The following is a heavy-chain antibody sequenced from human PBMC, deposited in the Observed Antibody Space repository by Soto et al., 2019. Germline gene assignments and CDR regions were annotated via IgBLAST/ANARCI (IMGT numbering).Heavy chain of an antibody. CDR3: AREQWGFDS. CDR1: NGSISTNGHY. Sequence: QVQLQESGPELVKSSQTLSLTCTVSNGSISTNGHYWTWIRQRPGKGLEWIAYIYYTGNSYYNPSLKSRLTISIDTSKNQFSLTLRSVTGADTAVYYCAREQWGFDSWGQGTLVTVSS. V-gene: IGHV4-31*03. D-gene: IGHD6-19*01. CDR2: IYYTGNS. J-gene: IGHJ4*02.